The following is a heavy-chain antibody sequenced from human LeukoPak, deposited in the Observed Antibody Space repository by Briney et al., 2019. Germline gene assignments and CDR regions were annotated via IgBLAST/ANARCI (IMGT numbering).Heavy chain of an antibody. CDR2: ISDSGST. CDR1: GDSISSYY. V-gene: IGHV4-59*01. J-gene: IGHJ4*02. D-gene: IGHD5-24*01. Sequence: PSETLSLTCTVSGDSISSYYWSWIRQPPGKGLEWIGYISDSGSTNYSPSLKSRVTISVDTSKNQFSLKLSSVTAADTAVYYCARGGWLQTNDYWGQGTLVTVSS. CDR3: ARGGWLQTNDY.